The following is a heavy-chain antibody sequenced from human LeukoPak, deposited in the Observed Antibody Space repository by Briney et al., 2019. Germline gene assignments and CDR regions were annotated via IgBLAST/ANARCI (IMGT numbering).Heavy chain of an antibody. Sequence: ASVNVSCKASGYTFTSYYMHWVRQAPGHGLEWMGIINPSGGSTSYAQKFHGRVTMTRDTSTSTVYMELSSLRSEDTAVYCCAREGYRGYVHDYWGQGTLVTVCS. CDR2: INPSGGST. D-gene: IGHD5-12*01. CDR3: AREGYRGYVHDY. V-gene: IGHV1-46*01. J-gene: IGHJ4*02. CDR1: GYTFTSYY.